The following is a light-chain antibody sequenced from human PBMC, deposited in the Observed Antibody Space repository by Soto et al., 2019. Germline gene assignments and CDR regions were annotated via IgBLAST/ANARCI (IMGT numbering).Light chain of an antibody. CDR1: GSDVGDYNY. J-gene: IGLJ1*01. CDR2: EVS. Sequence: QSVLTQPPSASGSPGQSVTISCTGTGSDVGDYNYVSWYQQHPGKATKLMIYEVSKRPSGVPDRFSGSKSGNTASLTVSGLQAEDEANYYCSSYTGRSYVLGTGTKVTVL. V-gene: IGLV2-8*01. CDR3: SSYTGRSYV.